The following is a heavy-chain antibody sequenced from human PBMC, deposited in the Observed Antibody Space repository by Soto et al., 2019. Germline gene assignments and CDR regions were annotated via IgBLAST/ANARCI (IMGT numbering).Heavy chain of an antibody. J-gene: IGHJ5*02. CDR2: INHSGST. CDR3: ARVKRFGELIWFDP. Sequence: QVQLQQWGAGLLKPSETLSLTCAVYGGSFSGYYRGWIRQPPGKGLEWIGEINHSGSTNYNPSLKSRVTISVDTSKNQFSLKLSSVTAADTAVYYCARVKRFGELIWFDPWGQGTLVTVSS. CDR1: GGSFSGYY. D-gene: IGHD3-10*01. V-gene: IGHV4-34*01.